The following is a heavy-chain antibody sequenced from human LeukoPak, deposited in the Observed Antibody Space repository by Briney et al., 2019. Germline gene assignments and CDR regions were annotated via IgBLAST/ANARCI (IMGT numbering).Heavy chain of an antibody. Sequence: SGPTLVNPTQTLTLTCTFSGFTLSTSGVGVGWIRQPPGKALEWLALIYWDDDKRYSPSLKSRLTITKDTSKNQVVLTMTNMDPVDTATYYCAHRPGYYGSGNLGYYYGMDVWGKGTTVTVPS. CDR1: GFTLSTSGVG. CDR2: IYWDDDK. CDR3: AHRPGYYGSGNLGYYYGMDV. D-gene: IGHD3-10*01. V-gene: IGHV2-5*02. J-gene: IGHJ6*04.